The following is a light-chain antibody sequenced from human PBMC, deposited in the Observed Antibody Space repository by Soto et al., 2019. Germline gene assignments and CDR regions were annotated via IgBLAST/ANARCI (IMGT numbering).Light chain of an antibody. Sequence: EIVLTHSPGTLSLSPWERATLYLRASQSVSSSYLAWYQQKPGQAPRLLIYDASYRATGIPGRFSGSGSGTDFTLTISSLESEDFAVYYCQHHSHWPPITFGQGTRLEIK. CDR1: QSVSSSY. CDR3: QHHSHWPPIT. J-gene: IGKJ5*01. CDR2: DAS. V-gene: IGKV3D-20*02.